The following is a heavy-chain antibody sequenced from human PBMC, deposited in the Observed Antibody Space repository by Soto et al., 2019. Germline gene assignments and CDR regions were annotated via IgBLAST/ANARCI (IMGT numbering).Heavy chain of an antibody. CDR1: GYSFTRYW. CDR2: IYPGDSDT. Sequence: EVQLVQSGAEVKKPGESLKISCKGSGYSFTRYWIGWVRQMPGKGLEWMGIIYPGDSDTRYSPSFQGQVTISADKSISTAYLQWSSLKASDTAMYYCARLNIPIAARPLVYNWFDPWGQGTLVTVSS. V-gene: IGHV5-51*01. D-gene: IGHD6-6*01. CDR3: ARLNIPIAARPLVYNWFDP. J-gene: IGHJ5*02.